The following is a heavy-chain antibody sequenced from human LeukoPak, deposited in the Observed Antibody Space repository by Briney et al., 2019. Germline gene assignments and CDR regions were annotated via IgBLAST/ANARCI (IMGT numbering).Heavy chain of an antibody. CDR1: GFTFSSYA. V-gene: IGHV3-23*01. Sequence: EGSLRLSCAASGFTFSSYAMSWVRQAPGKGLEWVSAISGSGGRTFYADSVKGRFTISRAHSTNSLYLQMNRLIAEDTAVYYCAKAQYSSSWYVFDYWGQGTLVTVSS. CDR2: ISGSGGRT. J-gene: IGHJ4*02. D-gene: IGHD6-13*01. CDR3: AKAQYSSSWYVFDY.